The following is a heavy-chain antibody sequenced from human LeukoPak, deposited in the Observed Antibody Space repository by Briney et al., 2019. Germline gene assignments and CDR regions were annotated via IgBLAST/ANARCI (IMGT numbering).Heavy chain of an antibody. CDR3: ARDSNGYYDSSGYYPY. CDR2: IIPILGIA. V-gene: IGHV1-69*04. D-gene: IGHD3-22*01. CDR1: GGTFSSYA. Sequence: SVKVSCKASGGTFSSYAISWVRQAPGQGLEWMGRIIPILGIANYAQKFQGRVTITADKSTSTAYMELSSLRSEDTAVYYCARDSNGYYDSSGYYPYWGQGTLVTVSS. J-gene: IGHJ4*02.